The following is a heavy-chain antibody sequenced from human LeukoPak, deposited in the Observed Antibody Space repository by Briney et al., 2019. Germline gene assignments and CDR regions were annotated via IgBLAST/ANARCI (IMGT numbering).Heavy chain of an antibody. D-gene: IGHD5-24*01. V-gene: IGHV3-21*06. CDR1: GFTFSSYS. J-gene: IGHJ5*02. Sequence: GGSLRLSCAASGFTFSSYSMNWVRQAPGKGLEWVSSIRSSSSYIYYADSVKGRFTMSRDNAKNSLYLQMNSLRAEDTAVYYCARDGYNSGGYWFEPWGQGTLVTVSS. CDR2: IRSSSSYI. CDR3: ARDGYNSGGYWFEP.